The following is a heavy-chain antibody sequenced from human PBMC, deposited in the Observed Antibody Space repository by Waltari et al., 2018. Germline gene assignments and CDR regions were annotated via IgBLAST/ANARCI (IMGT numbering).Heavy chain of an antibody. V-gene: IGHV3-7*01. CDR2: KKQDGRGK. J-gene: IGHJ5*02. CDR3: ARDEQWLGPNWFDP. D-gene: IGHD6-19*01. CDR1: GFTFGTYW. Sequence: EVRLVESGGGLVQPGGSLRLSCAASGFTFGTYWLSWVGQAPGKGRGGVAKKKQDGRGKYFVDSVKGRFTISRDNAKNSLYLQMNSLRAEDTAVYYCARDEQWLGPNWFDPWGQGTLVTVSS.